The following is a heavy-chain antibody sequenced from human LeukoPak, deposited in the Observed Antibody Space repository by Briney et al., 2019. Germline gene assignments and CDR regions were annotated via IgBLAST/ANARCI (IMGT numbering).Heavy chain of an antibody. CDR3: ARDGIAAAVAVNSS. D-gene: IGHD6-13*01. CDR2: ISSSSSTI. V-gene: IGHV3-48*01. Sequence: GGSLRLSCAASGFTFSSYSMNWVRQAPGKGLEWVSYISSSSSTIYYADSVKGRFTISRDNAKNSLYLQMNSLGAEDTAVYYCARDGIAAAVAVNSSWGQGTLVSVSS. J-gene: IGHJ4*02. CDR1: GFTFSSYS.